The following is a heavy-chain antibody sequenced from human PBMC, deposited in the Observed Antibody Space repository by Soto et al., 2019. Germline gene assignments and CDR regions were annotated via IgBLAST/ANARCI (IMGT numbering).Heavy chain of an antibody. CDR3: ARDPPNFYYYGMDV. V-gene: IGHV3-21*01. J-gene: IGHJ6*02. CDR2: VSFRGDI. Sequence: GGSLRLSCTASGFMFSSYTMNWVRQAPGKGLEWVSSVSFRGDINYADSVKGRFTISRDNAKNSVYLEMSSLRDEDSAVYYCARDPPNFYYYGMDVWGQGTTVTVSS. CDR1: GFMFSSYT.